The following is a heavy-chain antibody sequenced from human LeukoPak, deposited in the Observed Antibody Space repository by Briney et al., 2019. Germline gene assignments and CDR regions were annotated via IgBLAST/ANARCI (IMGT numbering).Heavy chain of an antibody. D-gene: IGHD2-15*01. V-gene: IGHV5-51*01. CDR1: GYSFTSYW. CDR2: IYPGDSDT. Sequence: GESLKISCKGSGYSFTSYWIGWVRQMPGKGLEWMGIIYPGDSDTRYSPSFQGQVTIPADKSISTAYLQWSSLKASDTAMYYCARQGCSGGSCYHDAFDIWGQGTMVTVSS. J-gene: IGHJ3*02. CDR3: ARQGCSGGSCYHDAFDI.